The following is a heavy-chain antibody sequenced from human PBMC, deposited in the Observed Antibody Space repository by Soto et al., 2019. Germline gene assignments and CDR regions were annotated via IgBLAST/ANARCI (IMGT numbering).Heavy chain of an antibody. CDR1: GYTFANYA. J-gene: IGHJ4*02. V-gene: IGHV1-3*01. CDR2: INPGNGDT. D-gene: IGHD1-26*01. Sequence: QVQLVQSGAEVKKPGASVKVSCKASGYTFANYAMHWVRQAPGQRLEWMGFINPGNGDTRSSQKFQGRVTITRDTSATTVYMDLSSLTSEDTAVHYCARAGPGGGSYLIDYWGQGTLVTVSS. CDR3: ARAGPGGGSYLIDY.